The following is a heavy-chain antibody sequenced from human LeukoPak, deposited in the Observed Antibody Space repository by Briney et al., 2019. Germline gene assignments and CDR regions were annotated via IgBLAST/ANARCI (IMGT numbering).Heavy chain of an antibody. CDR3: AREAGYSSLNTGTTFSWFDP. CDR2: IYYDGST. CDR1: GGSVSSSSYY. Sequence: SETLSLTCTVSGGSVSSSSYYWGWIRQLPGKGLEWIGTIYYDGSTNYNPSLKSRVTISVDTSKNQFSLKLSSVTAADTAVYYCAREAGYSSLNTGTTFSWFDPWGQGTLVTVSS. J-gene: IGHJ5*02. D-gene: IGHD6-13*01. V-gene: IGHV4-39*07.